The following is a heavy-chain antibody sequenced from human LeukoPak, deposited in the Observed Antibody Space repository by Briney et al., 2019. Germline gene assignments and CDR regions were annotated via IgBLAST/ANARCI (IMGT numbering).Heavy chain of an antibody. CDR2: IIPIFGTA. J-gene: IGHJ4*02. V-gene: IGHV1-69*05. CDR1: GCTFSSYA. Sequence: ASVKVSCKASGCTFSSYAISWVRQAPGQGLECIGGIIPIFGTANYAQKFQGRVTITTDESTSTAYMELSSLRSEDTAVYYCARAVSYYYDSSGYYSYYFDYWGQGTLVTVSS. CDR3: ARAVSYYYDSSGYYSYYFDY. D-gene: IGHD3-22*01.